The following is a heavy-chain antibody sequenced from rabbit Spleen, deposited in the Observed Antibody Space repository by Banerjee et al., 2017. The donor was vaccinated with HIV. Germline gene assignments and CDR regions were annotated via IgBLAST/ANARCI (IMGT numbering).Heavy chain of an antibody. CDR3: ARDAGRGDYIDGVLNL. D-gene: IGHD8-1*01. CDR1: GFSFSNKAV. CDR2: INAVTGKA. J-gene: IGHJ4*01. V-gene: IGHV1S45*01. Sequence: QEQLVESGGGLVRPEGSLKLSCTASGFSFSNKAVMCWVRQAPGKGLQWIACINAVTGKAVYATWAKGRFTISKTSSTTVTLQMTSLTVADTATYFCARDAGRGDYIDGVLNLWGPGTLVTVS.